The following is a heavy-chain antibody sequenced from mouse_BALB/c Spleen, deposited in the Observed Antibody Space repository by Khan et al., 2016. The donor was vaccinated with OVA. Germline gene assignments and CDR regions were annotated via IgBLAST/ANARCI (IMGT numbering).Heavy chain of an antibody. Sequence: QVHLQQSGAELVKPGASVKLSCKASGYTFTSYWMHWVKQRPGQGLEWIGEINPSNGRTNYNEKFKSKATLTVDKSSSTAYLQRSSPTSEDSAVYYCARVITRDYWGQGTTLTVSA. CDR2: INPSNGRT. J-gene: IGHJ2*01. CDR3: ARVITRDY. D-gene: IGHD6-1*01. CDR1: GYTFTSYW. V-gene: IGHV1S81*02.